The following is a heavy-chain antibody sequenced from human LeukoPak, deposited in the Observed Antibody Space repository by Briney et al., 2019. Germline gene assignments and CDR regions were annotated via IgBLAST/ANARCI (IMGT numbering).Heavy chain of an antibody. D-gene: IGHD3-22*01. CDR2: INPSGGGT. CDR3: AREDSSGLYYFDY. J-gene: IGHJ4*02. CDR1: GYTFTSYY. Sequence: ASVKVSCKASGYTFTSYYMHWVRQAPGQGLEWMGTINPSGGGTNYAQKFQGRVTMTRDTSISTAYMELSRLRSDDTAVYYCAREDSSGLYYFDYWGQGTLVTVSS. V-gene: IGHV1-2*02.